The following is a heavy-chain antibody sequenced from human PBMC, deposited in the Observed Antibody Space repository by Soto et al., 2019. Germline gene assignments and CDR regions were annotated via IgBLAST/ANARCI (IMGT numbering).Heavy chain of an antibody. CDR1: GYTFTSYY. D-gene: IGHD1-26*01. CDR2: INPSGGST. CDR3: ATTIGTANWFDP. J-gene: IGHJ5*02. V-gene: IGHV1-46*01. Sequence: VASVKVSCKASGYTFTSYYMHWVRQAPGQGLEWMGIINPSGGSTSYAQKFQGRVTMTRDTSTSTVYMELSSLRSEDTAVYYCATTIGTANWFDPWGQGTLVTVSS.